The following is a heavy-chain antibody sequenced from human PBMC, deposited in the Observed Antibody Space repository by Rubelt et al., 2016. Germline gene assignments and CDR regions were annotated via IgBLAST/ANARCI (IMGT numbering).Heavy chain of an antibody. Sequence: EVQLVQSGAEVKKPGESLKISCKGSGYRFTNYCIGWVRQMPGKGLEWMGIIHPGDSATRYSTSFQGQVTISADKSITTAYLQWSSLKASDTAIYYCSRLMGYSTIDYWGQGTLVTVSS. D-gene: IGHD5-12*01. J-gene: IGHJ4*02. CDR2: IHPGDSAT. CDR1: GYRFTNYC. V-gene: IGHV5-51*01. CDR3: SRLMGYSTIDY.